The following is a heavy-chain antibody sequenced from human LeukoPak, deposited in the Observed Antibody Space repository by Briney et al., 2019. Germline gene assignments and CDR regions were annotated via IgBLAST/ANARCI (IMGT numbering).Heavy chain of an antibody. Sequence: SVKVSCKASGGTFSSSAISWVRQAPGQGLEWMGRIIPILGIANYAQKFQGRVTITADRSTSTAYMELSSLRSEDTAVYYCARGRDGYNYVSPGFPFDPWGQGTLVTVSS. D-gene: IGHD5-24*01. J-gene: IGHJ5*02. CDR1: GGTFSSSA. V-gene: IGHV1-69*04. CDR3: ARGRDGYNYVSPGFPFDP. CDR2: IIPILGIA.